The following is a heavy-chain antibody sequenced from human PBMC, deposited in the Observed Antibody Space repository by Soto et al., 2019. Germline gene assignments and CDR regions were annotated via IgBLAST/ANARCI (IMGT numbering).Heavy chain of an antibody. Sequence: QVQLQQWGAGLLKPSETLSLTCAVYGGSFSGYYWSWIRQPPGKGLEWIGEINHSGSTNYNPSLKSRVTISVDTSKNQFSLKLSSVTAADTAVYYCASEGDGDYVDWFDPWGQGTLVTVSS. J-gene: IGHJ5*02. CDR2: INHSGST. D-gene: IGHD4-17*01. CDR3: ASEGDGDYVDWFDP. V-gene: IGHV4-34*01. CDR1: GGSFSGYY.